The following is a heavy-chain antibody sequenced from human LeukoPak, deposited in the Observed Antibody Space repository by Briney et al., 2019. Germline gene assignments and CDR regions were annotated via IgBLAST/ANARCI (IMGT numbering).Heavy chain of an antibody. CDR2: INHSGST. Sequence: SETLSLTCAVYGGSFSGYYWSWIRQPPGKGLEWIGQINHSGSTNYNPSLKSRVTISVDTSKNQFSLKLSSVTAADTAVYYCASFAVHGDQAPQWGQGTLVTVSS. V-gene: IGHV4-34*01. CDR1: GGSFSGYY. J-gene: IGHJ4*02. D-gene: IGHD4-17*01. CDR3: ASFAVHGDQAPQ.